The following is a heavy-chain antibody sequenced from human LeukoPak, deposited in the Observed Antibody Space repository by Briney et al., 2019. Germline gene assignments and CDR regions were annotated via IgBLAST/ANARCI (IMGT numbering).Heavy chain of an antibody. J-gene: IGHJ4*02. CDR2: IYTSGST. D-gene: IGHD6-13*01. V-gene: IGHV4-4*09. Sequence: SETLSLTCTVSGGSISSYYWSWIRQPPGKGLEWIGYIYTSGSTNYIPSLKSRVTISVDTSKNQFSLKLSSVTAADTAVYYCARRGSSWYGVFDYWGQGTLVTVSS. CDR1: GGSISSYY. CDR3: ARRGSSWYGVFDY.